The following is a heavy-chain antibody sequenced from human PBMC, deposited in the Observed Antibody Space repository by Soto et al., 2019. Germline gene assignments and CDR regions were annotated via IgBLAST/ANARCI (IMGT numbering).Heavy chain of an antibody. D-gene: IGHD4-17*01. V-gene: IGHV4-30-2*01. CDR2: IYQIGST. J-gene: IGHJ6*02. Sequence: PSETLSLTCAVSGGSISSGCYSWSWIRQPPGKGLEWIGYIYQIGSTYYNPSLKSRVTISADRSRNQFSLKLSSVTAADTAVYHCARVETTETTDGGYFKGMDVWGQGTTVTVSS. CDR3: ARVETTETTDGGYFKGMDV. CDR1: GGSISSGCYS.